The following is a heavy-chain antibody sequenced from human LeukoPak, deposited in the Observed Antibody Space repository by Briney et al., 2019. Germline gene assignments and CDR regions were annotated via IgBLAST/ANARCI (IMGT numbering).Heavy chain of an antibody. J-gene: IGHJ4*02. V-gene: IGHV3-23*01. CDR1: GFTFSSYA. CDR3: AKEGHGDLEYYFDY. Sequence: PGGSLRLSCAASGFTFSSYAMSWVRQAPGKGLEWVSAISGSGGSTYYADSVKGRFTISRDNSKNTLYLQMNRLRAEDAAVYYCAKEGHGDLEYYFDYWGQGTLVTVSS. CDR2: ISGSGGST. D-gene: IGHD2-21*01.